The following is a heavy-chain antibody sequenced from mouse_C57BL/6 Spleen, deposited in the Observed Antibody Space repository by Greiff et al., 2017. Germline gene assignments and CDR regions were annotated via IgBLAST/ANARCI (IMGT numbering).Heavy chain of an antibody. V-gene: IGHV1-62-2*01. CDR3: ARHEWDYYGSSFFDY. Sequence: VHLVESGAELVKPGASVKLSCKASGYTFTEYTIHWVKQRSGQGLEWIGWFYPGSGSIKYNEKFKDKATLTADKSSSTVYMELSRLTSEDSAVYFCARHEWDYYGSSFFDYWGQGTTLTVSS. CDR1: GYTFTEYT. J-gene: IGHJ2*01. CDR2: FYPGSGSI. D-gene: IGHD1-1*01.